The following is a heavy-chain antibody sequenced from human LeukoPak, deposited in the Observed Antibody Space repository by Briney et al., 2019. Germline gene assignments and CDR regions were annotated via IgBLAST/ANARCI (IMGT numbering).Heavy chain of an antibody. CDR3: ANGVSGSGRLPHDC. Sequence: GGSLRLSCVDSGFTFSSYAMSWVRQAPGKGLEWVSGISGSGGSKYYADSVKGRFTVSRDNSKNTLYLQMNSMRAEDTAVYYCANGVSGSGRLPHDCWGQGTLVTVSS. J-gene: IGHJ4*02. D-gene: IGHD6-19*01. CDR2: ISGSGGSK. V-gene: IGHV3-23*01. CDR1: GFTFSSYA.